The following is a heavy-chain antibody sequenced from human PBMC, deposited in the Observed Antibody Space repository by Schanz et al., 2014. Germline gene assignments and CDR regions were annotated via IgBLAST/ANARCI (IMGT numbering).Heavy chain of an antibody. CDR1: GFSFGNYG. CDR2: IKSGGGST. J-gene: IGHJ6*03. D-gene: IGHD2-2*01. V-gene: IGHV3-23*01. Sequence: EVQLLESGGGLVQPGGSLRLSCEASGFSFGNYGMSWVRQAPGKGLVWVSRIKSGGGSTYYADSVKGRFTISRDNSKNTLYLQMKSLRAEDTAVYYCARVKYCTITRCYRTETEGIYYMDVWGKGTTVTVSS. CDR3: ARVKYCTITRCYRTETEGIYYMDV.